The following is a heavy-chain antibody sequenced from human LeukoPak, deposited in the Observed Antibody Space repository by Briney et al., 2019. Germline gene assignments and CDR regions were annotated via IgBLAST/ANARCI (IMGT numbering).Heavy chain of an antibody. Sequence: ATLSLTCPVAGGSISSSSYYWGWIRQPPGKGLEWIGSIYYSGSTYYNPSLRSRVTISVDTSKNQFSLKLSSVTAADTAVYYCASPLHYYDSSGYYSTFDYWGQGTLVTVSS. V-gene: IGHV4-39*01. CDR1: GGSISSSSYY. CDR3: ASPLHYYDSSGYYSTFDY. J-gene: IGHJ4*02. D-gene: IGHD3-22*01. CDR2: IYYSGST.